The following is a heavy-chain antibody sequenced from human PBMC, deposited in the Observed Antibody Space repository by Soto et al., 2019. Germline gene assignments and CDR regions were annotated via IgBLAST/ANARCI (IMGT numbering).Heavy chain of an antibody. CDR2: IYKSATT. CDR3: ARGRYCLTGRCFPNWFDS. Sequence: SETLSLTGSVSGYSSSNLYYFWAWIRQPPGQALEYIGYIYKSATTHYNPSFESRVAISVDTSKSQFSLNVTSVTAADTAVYFCARGRYCLTGRCFPNWFDSWGQGALVTVS. CDR1: GYSSSNLYYF. D-gene: IGHD7-27*01. J-gene: IGHJ5*01. V-gene: IGHV4-30-4*01.